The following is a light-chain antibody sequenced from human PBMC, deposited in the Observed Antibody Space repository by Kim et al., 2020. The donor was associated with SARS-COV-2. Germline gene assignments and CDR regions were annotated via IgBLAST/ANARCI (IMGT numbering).Light chain of an antibody. V-gene: IGLV1-40*01. CDR1: SSNIGAGYD. J-gene: IGLJ3*02. Sequence: QSVLTQPPSVSGAPGQRVTISCTGSSSNIGAGYDVHWYQQLPGTAPKLLIYRNSKRPSGVPSRFSGSRSGTSASLAITGLRADDEADYYCQSYDSSLSVWVFGGGTQLTVL. CDR3: QSYDSSLSVWV. CDR2: RNS.